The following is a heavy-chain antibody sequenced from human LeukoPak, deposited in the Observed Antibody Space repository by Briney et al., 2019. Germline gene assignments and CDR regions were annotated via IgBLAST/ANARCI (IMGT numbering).Heavy chain of an antibody. CDR1: GGSISSYY. CDR3: ARGGSYHSIDY. CDR2: IYYSGST. V-gene: IGHV4-59*01. J-gene: IGHJ4*02. Sequence: SGTLSLTCTVSGGSISSYYWSWIRQPPGKGLEWIGYIYYSGSTNYNPSLKSRVTISVDTSKNQFSLKLSSVTAADTAVYYCARGGSYHSIDYWGQGTLVTVSS. D-gene: IGHD1-26*01.